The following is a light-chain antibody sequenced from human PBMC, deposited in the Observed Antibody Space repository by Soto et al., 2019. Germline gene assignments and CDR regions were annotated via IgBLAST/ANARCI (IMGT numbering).Light chain of an antibody. CDR2: DAS. V-gene: IGKV3-11*01. CDR1: QSVSSY. CDR3: QQSRTWHPYP. J-gene: IGKJ2*01. Sequence: EIVLTQSPATLSLSPGERATLSCRASQSVSSYLAWYQQKPGQAPRLLIYDASNRATGIPARFSGSASGSDFTLTISSLEPVNLAGYYCQQSRTWHPYPFGQGTKLEIK.